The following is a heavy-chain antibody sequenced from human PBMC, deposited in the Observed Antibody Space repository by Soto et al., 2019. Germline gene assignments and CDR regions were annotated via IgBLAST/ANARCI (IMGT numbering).Heavy chain of an antibody. CDR2: ITSSSSYI. CDR1: GFTFSSYA. CDR3: VRARSTDSRPDY. J-gene: IGHJ4*02. V-gene: IGHV3-21*01. Sequence: SLRLSCAASGFTFSSYAMIWVRQAPGKGLEWVASITSSSSYIYYEDSLKGRFTISRDNAKNSLFLQLDSLRAEDTAVYFCVRARSTDSRPDYWGQGTLVTSPQ. D-gene: IGHD3-22*01.